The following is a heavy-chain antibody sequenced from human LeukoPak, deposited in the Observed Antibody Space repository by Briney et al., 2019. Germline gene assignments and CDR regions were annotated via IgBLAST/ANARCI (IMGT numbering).Heavy chain of an antibody. Sequence: SETLSLTCTVSGGSISSYYWSWIRQPPGKGLEWIGYIYYSGSTNYNPSLKSRVTISVDASKNQFSLKLSSVTAADTAVYYCASWYCSSTSCYDYWGQGTLVTVSS. J-gene: IGHJ4*02. CDR1: GGSISSYY. CDR3: ASWYCSSTSCYDY. D-gene: IGHD2-2*01. CDR2: IYYSGST. V-gene: IGHV4-59*01.